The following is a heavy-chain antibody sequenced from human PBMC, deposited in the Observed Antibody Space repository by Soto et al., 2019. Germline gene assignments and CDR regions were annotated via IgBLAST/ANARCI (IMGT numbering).Heavy chain of an antibody. CDR3: ARDYYKYYDSSGYYRSPAY. CDR2: ISYDGSDK. CDR1: GYSFSGSA. D-gene: IGHD3-22*01. J-gene: IGHJ4*02. Sequence: GGSLRLSCAASGYSFSGSAMHWVRQAPGKGLEWVALISYDGSDKDYADSVKGRFTISRDNSRNTLFLQMNSLRAEDTAVYYCARDYYKYYDSSGYYRSPAYWGQGTLVTAPQ. V-gene: IGHV3-30-3*01.